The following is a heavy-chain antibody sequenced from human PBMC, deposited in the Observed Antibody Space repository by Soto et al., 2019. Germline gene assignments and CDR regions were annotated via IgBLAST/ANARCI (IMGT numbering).Heavy chain of an antibody. CDR2: ISSSSSYI. CDR1: GFTFSSYS. V-gene: IGHV3-21*01. CDR3: ARESGIVEAPHGMDV. J-gene: IGHJ6*02. D-gene: IGHD1-26*01. Sequence: EVQLVESGGGLVKPGGSLRLSCAASGFTFSSYSMNWVRQAPGKGLEWVSSISSSSSYIYYADSVKGRFTISRDNAKNSLYLQMNSLRAEDTAVYYCARESGIVEAPHGMDVWGQGTTVTVSS.